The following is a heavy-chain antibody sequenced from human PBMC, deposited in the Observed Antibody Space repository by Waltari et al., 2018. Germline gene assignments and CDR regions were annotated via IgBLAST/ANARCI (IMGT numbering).Heavy chain of an antibody. CDR1: GGSFSGYY. J-gene: IGHJ4*02. Sequence: QVQLQQWGAGLLKPSATLSLTCAVYGGSFSGYYWSWIRQPPGKGLEWIGEINHSGSNNYNPTLKSRVTISVDTSKNQFSLKLSSVTAADTAVYYCASGLRYFDWLFWGQGTLVTVSS. V-gene: IGHV4-34*01. CDR3: ASGLRYFDWLF. CDR2: INHSGSN. D-gene: IGHD3-9*01.